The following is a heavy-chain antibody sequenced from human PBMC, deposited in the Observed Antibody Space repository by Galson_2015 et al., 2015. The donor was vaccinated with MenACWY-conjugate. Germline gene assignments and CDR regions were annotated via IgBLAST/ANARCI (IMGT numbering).Heavy chain of an antibody. Sequence: LSCAPSPFPFHTSWMHWVRPAPGTGLVRASRLTPGGSSTTYADSVKDRFTISRDNAKNTLYLQMNSLRPEDTAVFYCAKTRGASFYFDSWGQGTLVTVSS. CDR2: LTPGGSST. CDR1: PFPFHTSW. CDR3: AKTRGASFYFDS. J-gene: IGHJ4*02. V-gene: IGHV3-74*01. D-gene: IGHD1-26*01.